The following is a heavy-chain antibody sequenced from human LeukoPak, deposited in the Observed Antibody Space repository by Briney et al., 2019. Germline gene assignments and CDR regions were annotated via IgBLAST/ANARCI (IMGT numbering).Heavy chain of an antibody. CDR3: ARGFVISYYYYYTDV. CDR1: GGSISSGSYY. Sequence: SEALSLTCTVSGGSISSGSYYWSWIRQPAGKGLEWIGRIYTSGSTNYNPSLKSRVTISVDTSKNQFSLKLSSVTAADTAVYYCARGFVISYYYYYTDVWGKGTTVTVSS. V-gene: IGHV4-61*02. CDR2: IYTSGST. D-gene: IGHD2-15*01. J-gene: IGHJ6*03.